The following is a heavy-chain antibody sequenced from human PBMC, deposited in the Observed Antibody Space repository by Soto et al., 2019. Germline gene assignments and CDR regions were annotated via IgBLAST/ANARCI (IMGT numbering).Heavy chain of an antibody. J-gene: IGHJ4*02. V-gene: IGHV4-39*02. CDR3: ARDRYGGFDY. D-gene: IGHD3-9*01. Sequence: QLQLQQSGPGLVKPSETLSLTCSVSGGSINSRSYFWAWIRQPPGKGLEWIGSVYYNGKTYYSPPLKSRLNVSVDTSQNQFSLKLSSVTAADTAIYYCARDRYGGFDYWGLGTLVIVSS. CDR1: GGSINSRSYF. CDR2: VYYNGKT.